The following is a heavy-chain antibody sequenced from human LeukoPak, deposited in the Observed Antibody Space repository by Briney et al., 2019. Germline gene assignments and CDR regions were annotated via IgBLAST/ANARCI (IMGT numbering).Heavy chain of an antibody. CDR1: GGSISSYY. CDR2: IYYSGST. D-gene: IGHD2-15*01. CDR3: ARDLGYCSGGSCYSSNWFDP. J-gene: IGHJ5*02. Sequence: PSETLSLTCTVSGGSISSYYWSWIRQPPGKGLEWIGYIYYSGSTNYNPSLKSRVTISVDTSKNQFSLKLSSVTTADTAVYYCARDLGYCSGGSCYSSNWFDPWGQGTLVTVPS. V-gene: IGHV4-59*01.